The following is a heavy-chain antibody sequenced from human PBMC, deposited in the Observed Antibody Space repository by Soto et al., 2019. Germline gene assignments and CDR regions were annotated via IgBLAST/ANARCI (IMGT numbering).Heavy chain of an antibody. V-gene: IGHV3-30*18. D-gene: IGHD6-13*01. CDR2: ISYDGSNK. CDR1: GFTFSSYG. J-gene: IGHJ4*02. Sequence: LRLSCAASGFTFSSYGMHWVRQAPGKGLERVAVISYDGSNKYYADSVKGRFTISRDNSKNTLYLQMNSLRAEDTAVYYCAKDPGIAALKYYFDYWGQGTLVTVSS. CDR3: AKDPGIAALKYYFDY.